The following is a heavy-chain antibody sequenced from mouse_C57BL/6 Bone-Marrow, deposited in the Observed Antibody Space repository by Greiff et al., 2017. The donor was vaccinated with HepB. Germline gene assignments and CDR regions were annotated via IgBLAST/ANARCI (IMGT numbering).Heavy chain of an antibody. Sequence: EVQVVESGGGLVKPGGSLKLSCAASGFTFSSYTMSWVRQTPEKRLEWVATISGGGGNTYYPDSVKGRFTISRDNAKNTLYLQMSSLRSEDTALYYCARGAYYYGSSYGYWGQGTTLTVSS. V-gene: IGHV5-9*01. D-gene: IGHD1-1*01. J-gene: IGHJ2*01. CDR1: GFTFSSYT. CDR2: ISGGGGNT. CDR3: ARGAYYYGSSYGY.